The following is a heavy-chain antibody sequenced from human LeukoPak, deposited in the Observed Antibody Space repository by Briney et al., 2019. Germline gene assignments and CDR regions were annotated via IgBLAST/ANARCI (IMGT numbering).Heavy chain of an antibody. D-gene: IGHD3-10*01. CDR1: GGTFSSYA. Sequence: SVKVSCKASGGTFSSYAISWVRQAPGQGLEWMGGIITIFGTANYAQKFQGRVTITADKSTSTAYRELSSLRSEDTAVYYCARGPSITMVRGGQWYYYMDVWGKGTTVTISS. CDR3: ARGPSITMVRGGQWYYYMDV. J-gene: IGHJ6*03. CDR2: IITIFGTA. V-gene: IGHV1-69*06.